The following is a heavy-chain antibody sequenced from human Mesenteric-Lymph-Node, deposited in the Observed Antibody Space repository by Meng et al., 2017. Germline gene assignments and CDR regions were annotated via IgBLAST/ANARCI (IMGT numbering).Heavy chain of an antibody. CDR1: GLTVTTSY. J-gene: IGHJ4*01. Sequence: GGSLRLSCAASGLTVTTSYMSWFRQAPGKGMEWVSIIYNAGNTNYADSVKGRFSISRDNSKNTVHLQMNSLRAEDSAVYHCASSTGIWRQFDYWGHGTPVTVSS. CDR3: ASSTGIWRQFDY. V-gene: IGHV3-53*01. D-gene: IGHD3-3*01. CDR2: IYNAGNT.